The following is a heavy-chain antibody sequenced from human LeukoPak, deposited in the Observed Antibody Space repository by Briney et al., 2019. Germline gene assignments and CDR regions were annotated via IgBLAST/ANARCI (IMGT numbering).Heavy chain of an antibody. CDR2: ISSSSSYI. V-gene: IGHV3-21*01. CDR3: ARDGSGYANFDY. J-gene: IGHJ4*02. CDR1: GFTFSSYS. Sequence: GGSLRLSCAASGFTFSSYSMKWVRQAPGKGLEWVSSISSSSSYIYYADSVKGRFTISRDNAKNSLYLQMNSLRAEDTAVYYCARDGSGYANFDYWGQGTLVTVSS. D-gene: IGHD5-12*01.